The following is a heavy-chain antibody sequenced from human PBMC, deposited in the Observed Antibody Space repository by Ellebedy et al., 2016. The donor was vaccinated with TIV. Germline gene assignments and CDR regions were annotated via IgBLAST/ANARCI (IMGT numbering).Heavy chain of an antibody. CDR2: INASGTT. J-gene: IGHJ4*02. CDR1: GGSLSRYF. CDR3: ARDGEGRWDY. D-gene: IGHD4-23*01. V-gene: IGHV4-34*01. Sequence: MPSETLSLTCAVYGGSLSRYFWSWIRQAPGRGPEWIGEINASGTTNYNPSLKTRVTMLVDTSKTQFSLRLTYVTASDTAVYYCARDGEGRWDYWGPGTLVTVSS.